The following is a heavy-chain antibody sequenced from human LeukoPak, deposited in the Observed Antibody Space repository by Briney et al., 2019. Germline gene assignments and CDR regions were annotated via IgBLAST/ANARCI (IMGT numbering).Heavy chain of an antibody. CDR2: IHNSGRT. D-gene: IGHD3-22*01. V-gene: IGHV4-59*11. Sequence: SETLSLTCTVSGGSINSHLWSWIRQPPGKGLEWIGYIHNSGRTKYNPSLQSRVTISLDTSESNFSLKLTSVTAADTAVYYCARLFDNDSSGHPDTFDMWGQGTVVIVSS. CDR3: ARLFDNDSSGHPDTFDM. CDR1: GGSINSHL. J-gene: IGHJ3*02.